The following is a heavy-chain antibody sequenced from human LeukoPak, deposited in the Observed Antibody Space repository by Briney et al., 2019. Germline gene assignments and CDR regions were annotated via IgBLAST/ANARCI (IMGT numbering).Heavy chain of an antibody. Sequence: GGSLRLSCAASGFTFSSYWMSWVRQAPGKGLEWVANIKQDGSEKYYVDSVKGRFTISRDNAKNSLYPQMNSLRAEDTAVYYCVKDHEAELGDYWGQGTLVIVSP. J-gene: IGHJ4*02. CDR3: VKDHEAELGDY. CDR2: IKQDGSEK. D-gene: IGHD1-7*01. CDR1: GFTFSSYW. V-gene: IGHV3-7*03.